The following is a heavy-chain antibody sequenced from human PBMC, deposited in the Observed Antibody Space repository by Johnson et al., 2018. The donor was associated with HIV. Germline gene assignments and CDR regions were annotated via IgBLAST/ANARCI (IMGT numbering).Heavy chain of an antibody. Sequence: EQLVESGGGVVQPGRSLRLSCAASGFTFSSYAMHWVRQAPGKGLEWVGRIRNKANTYATACAASVKGRFTISRDNAKNSLYLQMNRLRAEDTAVSYCATFGYTSGWIVTDDAFDVWGHGTLVTVSS. CDR1: GFTFSSYA. J-gene: IGHJ3*01. CDR3: ATFGYTSGWIVTDDAFDV. CDR2: IRNKANTYAT. V-gene: IGHV3-73*01. D-gene: IGHD6-19*01.